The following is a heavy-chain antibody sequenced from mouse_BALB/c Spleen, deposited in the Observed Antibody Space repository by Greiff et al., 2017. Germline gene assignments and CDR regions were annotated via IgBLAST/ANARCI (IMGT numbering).Heavy chain of an antibody. CDR2: INPSNGRT. D-gene: IGHD2-4*01. V-gene: IGHV1S81*02. J-gene: IGHJ3*01. Sequence: QVQLQQPGAELVKPGASVTLSCKASGYTFTSYWMHWVKQRPGQGLEWIGEINPSNGRTNYNEKFKSKATLTVDKSSSTAYMQLSSLTSEDSAVYYCARDDYGGFAYWGQGTLVTVAA. CDR1: GYTFTSYW. CDR3: ARDDYGGFAY.